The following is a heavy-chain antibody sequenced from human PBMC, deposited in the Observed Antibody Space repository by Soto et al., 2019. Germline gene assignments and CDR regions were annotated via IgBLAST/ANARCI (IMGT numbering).Heavy chain of an antibody. J-gene: IGHJ6*02. CDR3: ARSRAYCGGDCPTRGLFPPHKRYYYYGMDV. V-gene: IGHV3-30-3*01. CDR1: RFTFSSYA. Sequence: GGSLRLSCAASRFTFSSYAMHWVRQAPGKGLEWVAVISYDGSNKYYADSVKGRFTISRDNSKNTLYLQMNSLRAEDTAVYYCARSRAYCGGDCPTRGLFPPHKRYYYYGMDVWGQGTTVTVSS. CDR2: ISYDGSNK. D-gene: IGHD2-21*02.